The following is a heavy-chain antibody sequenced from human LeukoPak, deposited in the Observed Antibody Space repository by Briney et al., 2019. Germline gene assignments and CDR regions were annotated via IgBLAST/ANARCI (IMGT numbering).Heavy chain of an antibody. CDR1: GFTFSDYY. Sequence: PGGSLRLSCAASGFTFSDYYMSWIRQAPGKGLEWVSAISGSGGSTYYADSVKGRFTISRDNSKNTLYLQMNSLRAEDTAVYYCAKGEWNSYYYYGMDVWGQGTTVTVSS. V-gene: IGHV3-23*01. CDR2: ISGSGGST. J-gene: IGHJ6*02. D-gene: IGHD1/OR15-1a*01. CDR3: AKGEWNSYYYYGMDV.